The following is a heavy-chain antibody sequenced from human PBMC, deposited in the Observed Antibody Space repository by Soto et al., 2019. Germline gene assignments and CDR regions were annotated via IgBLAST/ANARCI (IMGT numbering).Heavy chain of an antibody. J-gene: IGHJ3*02. CDR1: GGSFIGYY. CDR3: ARVDTMIVRVGAFDI. V-gene: IGHV4-34*01. D-gene: IGHD3-22*01. CDR2: INHSGST. Sequence: SETLSLTCAVYGGSFIGYYWSWIRQPPGKGLEWIGEINHSGSTNYNPSLKSRVTISVDTSKNQFSLKLSSVTAADTAVYYCARVDTMIVRVGAFDIWGQGTMVTVSS.